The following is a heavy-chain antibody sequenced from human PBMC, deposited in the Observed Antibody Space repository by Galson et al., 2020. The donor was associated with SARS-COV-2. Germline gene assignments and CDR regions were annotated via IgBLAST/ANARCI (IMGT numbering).Heavy chain of an antibody. J-gene: IGHJ4*02. V-gene: IGHV3-48*03. CDR2: MSGNGGTI. CDR3: ARGGTTCFDY. CDR1: GFTFSDSE. Sequence: GGSLRLSCAASGFTFSDSEMNWVRQAPGKGLEWISYMSGNGGTIYYADSVKGRFTISRDNAKNSLSLQMNSLRAEDTAVYYCARGGTTCFDYWGQGTLVTVS. D-gene: IGHD4-4*01.